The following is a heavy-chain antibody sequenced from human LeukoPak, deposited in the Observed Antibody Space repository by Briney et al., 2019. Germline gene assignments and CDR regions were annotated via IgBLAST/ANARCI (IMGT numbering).Heavy chain of an antibody. D-gene: IGHD4-23*01. J-gene: IGHJ6*02. Sequence: PSETLSLTCTVSGGSINNYYWSWIRQPPGKGLEWIGYIYYRGSTNYNPSLKSRVTFSVDTSKNQFSLKLSSVTAADTAVYYCARLLYAGVTDDGMDVWGQGTTVTVSS. V-gene: IGHV4-59*08. CDR3: ARLLYAGVTDDGMDV. CDR1: GGSINNYY. CDR2: IYYRGST.